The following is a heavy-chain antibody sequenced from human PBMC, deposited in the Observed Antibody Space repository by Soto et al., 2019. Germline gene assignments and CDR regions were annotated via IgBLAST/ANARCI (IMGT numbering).Heavy chain of an antibody. D-gene: IGHD3-10*01. CDR3: ATAGAGYFAS. CDR1: GFTFSSSW. Sequence: EVQLVESGGDLVQPGGSLRLSCAASGFTFSSSWMHWLRQTPGKGLVWVSRINSDGSGTVYADSVQGRFTISKDIAKNTLYLLMNSLRAEDTAVYYCATAGAGYFASWGPGTLVTVSS. CDR2: INSDGSGT. J-gene: IGHJ4*02. V-gene: IGHV3-74*01.